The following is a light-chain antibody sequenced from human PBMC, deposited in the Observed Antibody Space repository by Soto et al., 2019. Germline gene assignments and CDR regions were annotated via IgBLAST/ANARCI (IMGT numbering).Light chain of an antibody. V-gene: IGLV1-40*01. CDR3: QSYDSSLSVV. CDR2: GNS. Sequence: QSALMQPPSVSGAPGQRVTISCTGSSSNIGAGYDVHWYQQLPGTAPKLLIYGNSNRPSGVPDRFSGSKSGTSASLAITGLQAEDEADYYCQSYDSSLSVVFGGGTKVTVL. CDR1: SSNIGAGYD. J-gene: IGLJ2*01.